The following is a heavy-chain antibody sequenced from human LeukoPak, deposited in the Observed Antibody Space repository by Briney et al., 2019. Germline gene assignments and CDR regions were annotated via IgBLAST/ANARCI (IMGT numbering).Heavy chain of an antibody. D-gene: IGHD2-21*02. CDR2: INPTGGST. Sequence: ASVKVSCKASGYTFTSYFIHWVRQAPGEGLEWMGIINPTGGSTRYAQKFQGRVTMTRDTSTSTVYMELSSLRSKDTAVYYCARGRVTATDGFDIWGQGTTVIVSS. CDR3: ARGRVTATDGFDI. V-gene: IGHV1-46*01. J-gene: IGHJ3*02. CDR1: GYTFTSYF.